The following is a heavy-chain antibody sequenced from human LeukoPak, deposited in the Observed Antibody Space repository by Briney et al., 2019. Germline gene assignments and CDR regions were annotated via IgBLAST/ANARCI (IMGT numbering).Heavy chain of an antibody. Sequence: PGGSLRLSCAASGFTFSSYWMSWVRQAPGKGLEWVANIKQDGSEKYYVDSVKGRFTISRDNAKNSLYLQMNSLRAEDTAVYYCARDGFDDFWSGYWNTRFDYWGQGTLVTVSS. J-gene: IGHJ4*02. CDR1: GFTFSSYW. CDR2: IKQDGSEK. V-gene: IGHV3-7*01. CDR3: ARDGFDDFWSGYWNTRFDY. D-gene: IGHD3-3*01.